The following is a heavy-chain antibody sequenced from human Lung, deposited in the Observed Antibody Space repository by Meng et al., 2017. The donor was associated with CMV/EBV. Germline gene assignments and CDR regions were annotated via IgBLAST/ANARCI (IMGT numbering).Heavy chain of an antibody. Sequence: SXXVSXKASGYTFTDYRMHWVRQAPGQGLEWMGWISPNNGATNYAQKFQGRVTMTRDTSINTAYMELNRLTYDDTAVYYCASKMYYDFWSAYRGTEGVDPFNIWGQGTXVTCSS. J-gene: IGHJ3*02. CDR1: GYTFTDYR. CDR3: ASKMYYDFWSAYRGTEGVDPFNI. D-gene: IGHD3-3*01. CDR2: ISPNNGAT. V-gene: IGHV1-2*02.